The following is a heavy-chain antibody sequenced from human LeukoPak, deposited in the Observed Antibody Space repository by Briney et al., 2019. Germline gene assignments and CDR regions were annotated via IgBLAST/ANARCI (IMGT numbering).Heavy chain of an antibody. D-gene: IGHD6-13*01. CDR1: GGSFSGYY. V-gene: IGHV4-34*01. J-gene: IGHJ3*02. CDR2: INHSGTT. Sequence: SETLSLTCAVSGGSFSGYYWSWIRQSPGKGLEWIGEINHSGTTNYNPSLKSRVTISVDTSKNQFSLKLSSVTAADTAVYCCAIQQPGISVPGTIYAFDIWGQGTMVTVSS. CDR3: AIQQPGISVPGTIYAFDI.